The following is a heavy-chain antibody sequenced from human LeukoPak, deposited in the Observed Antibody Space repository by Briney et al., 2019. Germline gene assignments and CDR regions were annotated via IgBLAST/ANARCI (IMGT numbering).Heavy chain of an antibody. V-gene: IGHV3-66*01. CDR3: ARGGRSGYCSGGSCYLDY. CDR1: GFTVSNNY. Sequence: GGSLRLSCAASGFTVSNNYMSWVRQAPGKGLQWVSIIYTAGSTYYADSVKGRFTISRDNSKNTLYLQMNSLRAEDTAVYYCARGGRSGYCSGGSCYLDYWGQGTLVTVSS. CDR2: IYTAGST. J-gene: IGHJ4*02. D-gene: IGHD2-15*01.